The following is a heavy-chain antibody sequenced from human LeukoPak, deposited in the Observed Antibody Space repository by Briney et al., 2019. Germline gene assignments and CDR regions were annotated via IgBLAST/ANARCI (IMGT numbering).Heavy chain of an antibody. V-gene: IGHV1-2*02. J-gene: IGHJ4*02. Sequence: ASVKVSCKASGYTFTCYYMHWVRQAPGQGLEGMGWINPNSGGTNYAQKFQGRITMTRDTSISTAYMELSRLRSDDTAVYYCARDASLVATITYFDYWGQGTLVTVSS. D-gene: IGHD5-12*01. CDR1: GYTFTCYY. CDR3: ARDASLVATITYFDY. CDR2: INPNSGGT.